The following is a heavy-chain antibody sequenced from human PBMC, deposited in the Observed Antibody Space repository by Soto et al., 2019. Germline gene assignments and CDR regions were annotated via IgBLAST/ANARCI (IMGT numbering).Heavy chain of an antibody. CDR2: IYYSGST. D-gene: IGHD6-19*01. V-gene: IGHV4-59*08. CDR1: GGSLSSYY. CDR3: ARHRASGWSSNDY. Sequence: QVQLQESGPGLVKPSETLSLTCTVSGGSLSSYYWSWIRQPPGKGLEWIGHIYYSGSTNYNPSLKSRVTISVDTSKNQFSLKLSSVTAADTAVYYCARHRASGWSSNDYWGQGTLVTVSS. J-gene: IGHJ4*02.